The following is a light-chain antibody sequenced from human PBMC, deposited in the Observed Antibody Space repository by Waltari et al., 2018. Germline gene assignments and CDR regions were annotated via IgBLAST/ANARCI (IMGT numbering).Light chain of an antibody. CDR1: QSVSNL. CDR3: QQYNGYPLT. V-gene: IGKV1-5*03. J-gene: IGKJ4*01. Sequence: DIQMPQSPSTLSASVGDSVTITCRASQSVSNLLAWYQQKPGKAPKFLIYKVSVLESGVPSRFSGSGSGTEFSLTINNLQPDDFATYFCQQYNGYPLTFGGGTKVEIK. CDR2: KVS.